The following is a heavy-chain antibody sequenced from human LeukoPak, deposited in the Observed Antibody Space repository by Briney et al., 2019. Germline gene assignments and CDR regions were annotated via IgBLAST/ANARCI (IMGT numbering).Heavy chain of an antibody. CDR3: ARLTTHYYDSSGYEFDY. Sequence: PSETLSLTCTVSGGSISSYYWSWIRRPPGKGLEWIGYIYYSGSTNYNPSLKSRVTISVDTSKNQFSLKLSSVTAADTAVYYCARLTTHYYDSSGYEFDYWGQGTLVTVSS. D-gene: IGHD3-22*01. J-gene: IGHJ4*02. CDR2: IYYSGST. CDR1: GGSISSYY. V-gene: IGHV4-59*12.